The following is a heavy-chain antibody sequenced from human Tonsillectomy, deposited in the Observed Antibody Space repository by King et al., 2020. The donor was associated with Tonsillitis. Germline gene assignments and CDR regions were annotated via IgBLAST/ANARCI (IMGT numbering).Heavy chain of an antibody. Sequence: VQLQESGPGVVKPSETLSLTCIVSGGSISSYYWSWVRQPPGKGLEWIGCVSNSGSTNYNPSLRSRVTISVDSSKNQFSLNLRSVTAAETAVYYCVGGPMFRGVIIKGGPDFWGQGTLVTVSS. CDR1: GGSISSYY. D-gene: IGHD3-10*01. J-gene: IGHJ4*02. CDR2: VSNSGST. CDR3: VGGPMFRGVIIKGGPDF. V-gene: IGHV4-59*01.